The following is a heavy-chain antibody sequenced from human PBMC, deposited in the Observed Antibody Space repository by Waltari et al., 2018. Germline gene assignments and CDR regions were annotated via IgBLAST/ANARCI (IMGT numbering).Heavy chain of an antibody. CDR3: ASLYYYGSGTHLY. CDR1: GYTSSSYW. D-gene: IGHD3-10*01. Sequence: VQLVAPGGGWVEPGGPLRLDHAASGYTSSSYWRSWVRQAPGKGLEWVANIKQDGSEKYYVDSVKGPFTISRDNAKNSLYLQMNTLRAEDTAVYYCASLYYYGSGTHLYWGQGTLVTVSS. CDR2: IKQDGSEK. J-gene: IGHJ4*02. V-gene: IGHV3-7*01.